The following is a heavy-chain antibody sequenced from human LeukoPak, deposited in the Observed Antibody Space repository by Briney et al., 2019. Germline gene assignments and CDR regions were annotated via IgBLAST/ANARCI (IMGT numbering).Heavy chain of an antibody. V-gene: IGHV3-23*01. CDR3: AREPTYTSTWYTTCDY. CDR2: ISGSGRST. Sequence: PGGSLRLSRAASGFTYTNYAMNWVRQAPEKGLEWVSVISGSGRSTYYADSVKGRFTISRDKSKNTLYLQMNSLRADDTAVYYCAREPTYTSTWYTTCDYWGQGTLVTVSS. J-gene: IGHJ4*02. CDR1: GFTYTNYA. D-gene: IGHD6-13*01.